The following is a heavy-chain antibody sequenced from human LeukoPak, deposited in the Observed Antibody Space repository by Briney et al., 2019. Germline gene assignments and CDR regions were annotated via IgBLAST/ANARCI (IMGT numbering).Heavy chain of an antibody. V-gene: IGHV3-21*01. Sequence: TGGSLRLSCAASGFTFDVYAMLWVRQAPGKGLEWVSSISSSSSYIYYADSVKGRFTISRDNAKNSLYLQMNSLRAEDTAVYYCARLIDSAFDIWGQGTMVTVSS. CDR1: GFTFDVYA. CDR3: ARLIDSAFDI. J-gene: IGHJ3*02. CDR2: ISSSSSYI. D-gene: IGHD2-21*01.